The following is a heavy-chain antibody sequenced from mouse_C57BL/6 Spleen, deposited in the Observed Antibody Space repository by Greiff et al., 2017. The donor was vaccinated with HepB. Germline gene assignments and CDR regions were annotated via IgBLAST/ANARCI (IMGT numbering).Heavy chain of an antibody. Sequence: EVQLVESGPGLVKPSQSLSLTCSVTGYSITSGYYWNWIRQFPGNKLEWMGYISYDGSNNYNPSLKNRISITRDTSKNQFFLKLNSVTTEDTATYYCARDYGSSWAMDYWGQGTSVTVSS. D-gene: IGHD1-1*01. CDR1: GYSITSGYY. CDR2: ISYDGSN. CDR3: ARDYGSSWAMDY. V-gene: IGHV3-6*01. J-gene: IGHJ4*01.